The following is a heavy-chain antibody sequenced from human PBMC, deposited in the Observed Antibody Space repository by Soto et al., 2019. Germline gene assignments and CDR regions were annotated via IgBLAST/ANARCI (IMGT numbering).Heavy chain of an antibody. J-gene: IGHJ6*02. CDR1: GLIFSDYH. CDR3: AMLGGWSGGSSGMDV. D-gene: IGHD6-19*01. CDR2: IRRKANSYTT. Sequence: EVQLVESGGGLVRPGGSLRLCCAASGLIFSDYHMDWVRQAPGKGLEWVGRIRRKANSYTTEYAASVKGRFTISRDDSKNSLYLQMNSLKSEDTAVYYCAMLGGWSGGSSGMDVWGQGTTVTVSS. V-gene: IGHV3-72*01.